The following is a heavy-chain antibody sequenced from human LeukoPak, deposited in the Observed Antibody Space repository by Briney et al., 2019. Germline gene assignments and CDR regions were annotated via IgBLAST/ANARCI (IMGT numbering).Heavy chain of an antibody. CDR1: GFTFASYT. J-gene: IGHJ6*02. D-gene: IGHD3-22*01. CDR2: ISGSSGST. Sequence: PGGSLRLSCAASGFTFASYTMTWVRQAPGKGLEWFSAISGSSGSTYYADSVKGRFTISRDNYKNTLYLQMNSLRAEDTAVYYCARDSGIYDSSGYYGLSYYGMDVWGQGTTVTVSS. V-gene: IGHV3-23*01. CDR3: ARDSGIYDSSGYYGLSYYGMDV.